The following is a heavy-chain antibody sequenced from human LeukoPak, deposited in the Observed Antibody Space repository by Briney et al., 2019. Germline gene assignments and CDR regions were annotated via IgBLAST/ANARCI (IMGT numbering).Heavy chain of an antibody. Sequence: ASVKVSCKASGYTFTSYGISWVRQAPGQGLEWMGWISAYNGNTNYAQKLQGRVTMTTDTSTSTAYVELRSLRSDDTAVYYCARRYNWNPSFDYWGQGTLVTVSS. D-gene: IGHD1-1*01. J-gene: IGHJ4*02. CDR1: GYTFTSYG. CDR2: ISAYNGNT. CDR3: ARRYNWNPSFDY. V-gene: IGHV1-18*01.